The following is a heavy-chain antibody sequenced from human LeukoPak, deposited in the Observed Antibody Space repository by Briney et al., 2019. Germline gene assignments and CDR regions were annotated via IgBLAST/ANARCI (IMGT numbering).Heavy chain of an antibody. J-gene: IGHJ4*02. CDR1: GYTFTHYH. CDR3: ATDLPDY. Sequence: ASVKVSCKASGYTFTHYHMHWVQQAPGKGLEWMGRVDPEDGETIYAEKFQGRVTITADTSTDTAYMELSSLRSEDTAVYYCATDLPDYWGQGTLVTVSS. V-gene: IGHV1-69-2*01. CDR2: VDPEDGET.